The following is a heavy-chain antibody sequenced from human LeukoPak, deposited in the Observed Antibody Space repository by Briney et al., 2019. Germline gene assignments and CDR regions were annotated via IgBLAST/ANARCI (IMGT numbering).Heavy chain of an antibody. CDR3: TRRDMTTVTGFDP. V-gene: IGHV5-51*01. J-gene: IGHJ5*02. CDR1: GYNFDKHW. D-gene: IGHD4-11*01. Sequence: GESLKISCETSGYNFDKHWIAWVRQMPGKGLEWMGVIYPLDSDTIYSPSFQGQVTFSVDKATSTAYLQWNSLRASDTAIYYCTRRDMTTVTGFDPWGQGTLVTVFS. CDR2: IYPLDSDT.